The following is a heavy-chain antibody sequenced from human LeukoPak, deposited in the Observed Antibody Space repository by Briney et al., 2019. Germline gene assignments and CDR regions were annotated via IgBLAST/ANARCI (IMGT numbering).Heavy chain of an antibody. V-gene: IGHV4-34*01. CDR1: GGSFSGYY. Sequence: SETLSLTCAVYGGSFSGYYWSWIRQPPGKGLEWIGEINHSGSTNYNPSLKSRVTISVDTSKNQFSLKLSSVTAADTAVYYCARSRAGDYYGSGSYRGTYQRLFDAFDIWGQGTMVTVSS. D-gene: IGHD3-10*01. J-gene: IGHJ3*02. CDR2: INHSGST. CDR3: ARSRAGDYYGSGSYRGTYQRLFDAFDI.